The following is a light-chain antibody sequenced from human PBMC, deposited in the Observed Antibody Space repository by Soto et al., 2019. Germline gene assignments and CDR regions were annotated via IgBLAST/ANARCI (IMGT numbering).Light chain of an antibody. CDR3: QQRSNWPRT. V-gene: IGKV3-15*01. CDR2: GAS. Sequence: EIVMTQSPPALSASTGERATLSCMASQSISRNLAWFQQKPGQAPSLLIFGASTRAAGISPRFSGSGSGTEFTLTISDLQSEDFAVYYCQQRSNWPRTFGQGTKVDI. CDR1: QSISRN. J-gene: IGKJ1*01.